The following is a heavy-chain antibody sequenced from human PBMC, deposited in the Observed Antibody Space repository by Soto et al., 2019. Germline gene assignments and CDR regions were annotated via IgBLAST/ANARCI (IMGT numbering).Heavy chain of an antibody. CDR3: ARETRSFGGIFSDF. Sequence: GGSLRLSCTASGFTFGDYAMTWVRQAPGKGLEWVGFIKSETYGGATEYAASVNGRFTISRDDSKSIAYLQMDGLKTEDTAVYYCARETRSFGGIFSDFWGQGTLVTVSS. J-gene: IGHJ4*02. D-gene: IGHD3-10*01. CDR1: GFTFGDYA. CDR2: IKSETYGGAT. V-gene: IGHV3-49*04.